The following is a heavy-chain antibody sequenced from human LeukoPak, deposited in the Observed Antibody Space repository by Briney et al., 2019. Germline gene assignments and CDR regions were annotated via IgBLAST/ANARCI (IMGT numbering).Heavy chain of an antibody. V-gene: IGHV1-18*01. CDR1: GYTFTSYG. Sequence: ASVKVSCKASGYTFTSYGISWVRQAPGQGLEWMRWISAYNGNTNYAQKLQGRVTMTTDTSTSTAYMELRSLRSDDTAVYYCAREGGYCSSTSCSNWFDPWGQGTLVTVSS. D-gene: IGHD2-2*01. CDR2: ISAYNGNT. CDR3: AREGGYCSSTSCSNWFDP. J-gene: IGHJ5*02.